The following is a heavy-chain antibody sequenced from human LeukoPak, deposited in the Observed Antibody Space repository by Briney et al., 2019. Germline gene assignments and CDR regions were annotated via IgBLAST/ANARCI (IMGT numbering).Heavy chain of an antibody. CDR1: GFTFSSYG. CDR2: IYSGGTT. CDR3: AREGSGTYSFDF. Sequence: GGSLRLSCAASGFTFSSYGMHWVRQAPGKGLEWVSAIYSGGTTYYADSVKGRFTISRDNSKNTLYLQMNSLRAEDTAVYYCAREGSGTYSFDFWGQGTLVSVSS. J-gene: IGHJ4*02. D-gene: IGHD1-26*01. V-gene: IGHV3-NL1*01.